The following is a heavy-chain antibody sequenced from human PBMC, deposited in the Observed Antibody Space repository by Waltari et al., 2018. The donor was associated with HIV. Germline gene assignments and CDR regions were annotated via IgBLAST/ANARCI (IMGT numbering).Heavy chain of an antibody. V-gene: IGHV4-38-2*01. J-gene: IGHJ3*02. CDR2: IYHSGHT. Sequence: QVQLQESGPGLVKPSETLSLTCAVSGYSISSGYFWGWIRQPPGKGLEWTGSIYHSGHTSYNPHLKSRVTKSVDTSKNQFSLKLSSVTAADTAVYYCARAAISGATKGAFDIWGQGTMVTVSS. D-gene: IGHD2-21*01. CDR1: GYSISSGYF. CDR3: ARAAISGATKGAFDI.